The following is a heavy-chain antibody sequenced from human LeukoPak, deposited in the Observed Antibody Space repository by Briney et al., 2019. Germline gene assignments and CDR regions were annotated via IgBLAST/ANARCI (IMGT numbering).Heavy chain of an antibody. V-gene: IGHV3-23*01. Sequence: PGGSLRLSCAASGCTFSSYAMSWVRQAPGKGLEWVSAISGSGGSTYYADSVKGRFTISRDNSKNTLYLQMNSLRAEDTAVYYCAKDEDYYDSSGYGNHLLYYFDYWGQGTLVTVSS. CDR2: ISGSGGST. CDR3: AKDEDYYDSSGYGNHLLYYFDY. CDR1: GCTFSSYA. D-gene: IGHD3-22*01. J-gene: IGHJ4*02.